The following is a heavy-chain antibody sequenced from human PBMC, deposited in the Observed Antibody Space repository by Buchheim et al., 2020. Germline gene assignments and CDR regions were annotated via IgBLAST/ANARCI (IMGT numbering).Heavy chain of an antibody. CDR3: ARDRGAAAGTSPGY. D-gene: IGHD6-13*01. CDR1: GYTFPSYY. J-gene: IGHJ4*02. V-gene: IGHV1-46*01. Sequence: QVQLVQSGAEVKKPGASVKVSCKASGYTFPSYYVHWLRQPPGQGLEWMGIINPSGAGTSYSQKFQGRVTMTRDPSTSTVYMELSSLRAEDTAVYYCARDRGAAAGTSPGYWGQGTL. CDR2: INPSGAGT.